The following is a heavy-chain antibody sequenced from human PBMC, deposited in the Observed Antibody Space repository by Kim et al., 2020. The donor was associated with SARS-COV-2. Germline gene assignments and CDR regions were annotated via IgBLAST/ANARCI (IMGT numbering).Heavy chain of an antibody. J-gene: IGHJ4*02. Sequence: SETLSLTCTVSGGSISSSSYYWGWIRQPPGKGLEWIGSIYYSGSTYYNPSLKSRVTISVDTSKNQFSLKLSSVTAADTAVYYCARQSIQWLTKGGYFDYWGQGTLVTVSS. V-gene: IGHV4-39*01. CDR2: IYYSGST. D-gene: IGHD6-19*01. CDR1: GGSISSSSYY. CDR3: ARQSIQWLTKGGYFDY.